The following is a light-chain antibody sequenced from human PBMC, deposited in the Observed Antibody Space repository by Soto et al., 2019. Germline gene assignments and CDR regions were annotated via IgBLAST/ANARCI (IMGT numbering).Light chain of an antibody. Sequence: QTVVTQEPSLTVSPGGTVTLTCALTTGAVTSDYYPNWFQRKPGQALRTLIYRTSNKHSWTPARFSGSLLGGKAALTLSGVQPEDETDYYCVLLYGGAWVFGGGTKLTVL. CDR2: RTS. CDR3: VLLYGGAWV. J-gene: IGLJ2*01. CDR1: TGAVTSDYY. V-gene: IGLV7-43*01.